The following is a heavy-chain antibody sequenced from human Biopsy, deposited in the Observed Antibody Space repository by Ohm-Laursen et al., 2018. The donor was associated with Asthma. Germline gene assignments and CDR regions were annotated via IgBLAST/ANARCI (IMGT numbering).Heavy chain of an antibody. J-gene: IGHJ4*02. CDR3: ARGISRVTGLFDHFDS. CDR1: GGSFSSNY. Sequence: GTLSLTWAVYGGSFSSNYWSWIRQTPGKGLEWLGDTHHSGYTNYNPSLSSRLTLSVDTSKNQFSLKLRSVTAADAAVYYCARGISRVTGLFDHFDSWGQGTLVTVSS. CDR2: THHSGYT. V-gene: IGHV4-34*01. D-gene: IGHD2-21*02.